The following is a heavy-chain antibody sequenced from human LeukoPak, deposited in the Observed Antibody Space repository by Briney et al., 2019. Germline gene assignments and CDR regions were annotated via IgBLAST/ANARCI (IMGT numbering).Heavy chain of an antibody. Sequence: SETLSLTCTISGGSISSYYWSWIRQPPGKGLEWIGYIHYSGSTNYNPSLKSRVTISVDTSKNQFSLRLSSVTAADTAVYYCARDYGGCLDYWGQGTLVTVSS. V-gene: IGHV4-59*12. CDR2: IHYSGST. CDR3: ARDYGGCLDY. D-gene: IGHD4-23*01. CDR1: GGSISSYY. J-gene: IGHJ4*02.